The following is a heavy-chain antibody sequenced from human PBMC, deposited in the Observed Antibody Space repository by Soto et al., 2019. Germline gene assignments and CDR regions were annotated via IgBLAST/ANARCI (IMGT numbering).Heavy chain of an antibody. V-gene: IGHV4-34*01. Sequence: PSETLSLTXAVYGGSFSGYYWIWIRQPPGKGLEWIGEINHSGSTNHNPSLKSRVTISVDTSKNQFSLHLNSVTPEDTAVYYCAREFPYYXSIERYLDYWGQGALVTVSS. CDR1: GGSFSGYY. J-gene: IGHJ4*02. D-gene: IGHD3-16*01. CDR3: AREFPYYXSIERYLDY. CDR2: INHSGST.